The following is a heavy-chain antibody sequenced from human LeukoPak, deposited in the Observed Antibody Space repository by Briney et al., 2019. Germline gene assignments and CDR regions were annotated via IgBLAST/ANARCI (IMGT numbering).Heavy chain of an antibody. D-gene: IGHD3-16*01. J-gene: IGHJ6*02. CDR2: ISGNGVST. V-gene: IGHV3-23*01. Sequence: GGSLRLSCAASGFTLSSYAMSWVRQAPGKGLEWVSGISGNGVSTYYADSVKGRFTISRDSSKNMLYLEMNSLRAEDTAVYCCAKCQGAFYYYDGLDVWGQGTTVTVSS. CDR3: AKCQGAFYYYDGLDV. CDR1: GFTLSSYA.